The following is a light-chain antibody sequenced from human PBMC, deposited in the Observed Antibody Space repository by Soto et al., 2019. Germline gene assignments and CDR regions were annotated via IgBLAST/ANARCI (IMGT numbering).Light chain of an antibody. CDR3: QQYYSYPLT. CDR2: DAS. Sequence: DIQMTQSPSTLSASVGDRVTITCRASQTISFSLAWYQQKPGKAPKLLIYDASTLQSGVPSRFSGSESGTEFILTISGLQPDDFAVYYCQQYYSYPLTFGGGTKVDIK. V-gene: IGKV1-5*01. J-gene: IGKJ4*01. CDR1: QTISFS.